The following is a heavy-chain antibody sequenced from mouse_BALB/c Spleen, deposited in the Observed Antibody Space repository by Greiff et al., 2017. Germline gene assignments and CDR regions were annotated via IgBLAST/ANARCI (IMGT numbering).Heavy chain of an antibody. CDR3: ARYDYDEYFDV. D-gene: IGHD2-4*01. CDR1: GFSLTSYG. V-gene: IGHV2-9*02. CDR2: IWAGGST. J-gene: IGHJ1*01. Sequence: QVQLKESGPGLVAPSQSLSITCTVSGFSLTSYGVHWVRQPPGKGLEWLGVIWAGGSTNYNSALMSRLSISKDNSKSQVFLKMNSLQTDDTAMYYCARYDYDEYFDVWGAGTTVTVSS.